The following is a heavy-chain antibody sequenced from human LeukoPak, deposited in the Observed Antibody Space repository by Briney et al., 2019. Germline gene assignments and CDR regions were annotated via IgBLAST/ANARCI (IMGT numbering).Heavy chain of an antibody. CDR1: GYTFTGYY. D-gene: IGHD6-13*01. CDR3: ARGYSSSCSFDY. Sequence: ASVTVSCKASGYTFTGYYMHWVRQAPGQGLEWMGWINPNSGGTNYAQKFQGRVTMTRDTSISTAYMELSRLRSDDTAVYYCARGYSSSCSFDYWGQGTLVNVSS. CDR2: INPNSGGT. V-gene: IGHV1-2*02. J-gene: IGHJ4*02.